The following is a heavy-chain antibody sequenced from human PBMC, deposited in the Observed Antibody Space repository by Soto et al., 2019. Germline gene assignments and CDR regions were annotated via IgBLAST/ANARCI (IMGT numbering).Heavy chain of an antibody. J-gene: IGHJ4*02. CDR1: GFTVSSNY. D-gene: IGHD4-17*01. Sequence: EVQLVETGGGLIQPGGSLRLSCAASGFTVSSNYMSWVRQAPGKGLEWVSVIYSGGSTYYADSVKGRFTISRDNSKNTLYLQMNSLRAEDTAVYYCARVRHGDSYFDYWGQGTLVTVSS. CDR3: ARVRHGDSYFDY. CDR2: IYSGGST. V-gene: IGHV3-53*02.